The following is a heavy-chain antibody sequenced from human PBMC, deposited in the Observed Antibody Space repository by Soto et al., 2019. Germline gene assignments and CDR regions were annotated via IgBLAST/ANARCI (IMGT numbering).Heavy chain of an antibody. CDR2: IWYDGSQT. CDR1: GFSLSSYG. V-gene: IGHV3-33*01. CDR3: ARDLTVGAISAAVYYSAMDV. J-gene: IGHJ6*01. Sequence: GGSLRLSCAASGFSLSSYGMHWVRQAPGKGLEWVAVIWYDGSQTRYADSVKGRFTISRDNSKNTLYLQMDSLRAEDTAVHNCARDLTVGAISAAVYYSAMDVWGRGT. D-gene: IGHD1-26*01.